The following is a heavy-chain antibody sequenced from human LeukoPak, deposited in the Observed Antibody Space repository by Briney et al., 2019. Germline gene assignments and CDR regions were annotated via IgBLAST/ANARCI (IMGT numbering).Heavy chain of an antibody. CDR3: ARYYSGWYYFDY. Sequence: GASVKVSCKASGYTFTSYDINWVRQATGQGLEWMGGIIPIFGAANYAQKFQGRVTITADESTSTAYMELSSLRSEDTAVYYCARYYSGWYYFDYWGQGTLVTVSS. CDR2: IIPIFGAA. CDR1: GYTFTSYD. J-gene: IGHJ4*02. V-gene: IGHV1-69*13. D-gene: IGHD6-19*01.